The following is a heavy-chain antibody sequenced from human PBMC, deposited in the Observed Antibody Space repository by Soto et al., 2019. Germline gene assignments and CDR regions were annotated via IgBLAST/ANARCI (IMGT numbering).Heavy chain of an antibody. CDR2: INSDGSST. Sequence: GGSLRLSCAASGFTFSSYWMHWVRQAPGKGLVWVSRINSDGSSTSYADSVKGRFTISRDNAKNTLYLQMNSLRAEDTAVYYCARVSRIQLWSNYYYGMDVWGQGTTVTVSS. CDR3: ARVSRIQLWSNYYYGMDV. V-gene: IGHV3-74*01. J-gene: IGHJ6*02. CDR1: GFTFSSYW. D-gene: IGHD5-18*01.